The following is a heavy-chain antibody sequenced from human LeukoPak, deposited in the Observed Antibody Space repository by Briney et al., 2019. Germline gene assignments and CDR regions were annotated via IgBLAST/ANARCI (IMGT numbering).Heavy chain of an antibody. Sequence: GGSLRLSCAASGFTFKNYAMSWVRQAPGKGLEWVSAISGGDGGTYYADSVKGRFTISRDNSKNTVFLQMDSLRAEDTAVYYCGKDRPYDYGDSTASFDSWGRGTLVTVSS. CDR1: GFTFKNYA. V-gene: IGHV3-23*01. CDR2: ISGGDGGT. CDR3: GKDRPYDYGDSTASFDS. J-gene: IGHJ4*02. D-gene: IGHD4-17*01.